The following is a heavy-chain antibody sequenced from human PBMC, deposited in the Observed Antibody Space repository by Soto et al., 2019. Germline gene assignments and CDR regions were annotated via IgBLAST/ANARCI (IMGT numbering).Heavy chain of an antibody. CDR2: INPSGGST. CDR3: ATEDYGDSPLCY. D-gene: IGHD4-17*01. V-gene: IGHV1-46*01. CDR1: GYTFTSYY. J-gene: IGHJ4*02. Sequence: ASVKVSCKASGYTFTSYYMHWVRQAPGQGLEWMGIINPSGGSTSYAQKFQGRVTMTEDTSTDTAYMELSSLRSEDTAVYYCATEDYGDSPLCYWGQGTLVTVSS.